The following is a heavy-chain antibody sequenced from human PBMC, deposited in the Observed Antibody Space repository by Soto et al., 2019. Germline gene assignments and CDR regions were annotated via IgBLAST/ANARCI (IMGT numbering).Heavy chain of an antibody. J-gene: IGHJ5*02. CDR1: GGSVSGGSYY. CDR3: ARERPDGARLDP. Sequence: PSETLSLTCTVSGGSVSGGSYYWNWIRQPPGKGLEWIGYIYYSGSTYYNPSLKSRVTISVDTSKNQFSLKLSSVTAADTAVYYCARERPDGARLDPWGQGTLVTVSS. V-gene: IGHV4-30-4*08. D-gene: IGHD6-6*01. CDR2: IYYSGST.